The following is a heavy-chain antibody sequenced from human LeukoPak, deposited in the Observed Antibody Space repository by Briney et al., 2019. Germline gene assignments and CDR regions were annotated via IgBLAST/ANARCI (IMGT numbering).Heavy chain of an antibody. J-gene: IGHJ4*02. CDR1: GFSFSSYG. V-gene: IGHV3-33*01. CDR3: ASHGGL. D-gene: IGHD5-12*01. CDR2: IWCDGTNE. Sequence: GSLRLSCVASGFSFSSYGMHWVRQPPGKGLEWVAVIWCDGTNENYADSVKGRFTISRDNFKNTLYLQMNNLRAEDTAVFYCASHGGLWGQGTLVTVSS.